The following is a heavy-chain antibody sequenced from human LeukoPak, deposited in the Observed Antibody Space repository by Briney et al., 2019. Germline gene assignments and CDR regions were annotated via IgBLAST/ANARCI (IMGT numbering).Heavy chain of an antibody. CDR2: IIPIFGTA. CDR3: ARSYIGLLGTMQSRGFAC. D-gene: IGHD7-27*01. V-gene: IGHV1-69*05. CDR1: GGTFSSYA. J-gene: IGHJ4*02. Sequence: SVKVSCKASGGTFSSYAISWVRQAPGQGLEWMGGIIPIFGTANYAQKFQGRVTITTDESTSTAYMELSSLRSEDTAVYYCARSYIGLLGTMQSRGFACWGQGTLVTVSS.